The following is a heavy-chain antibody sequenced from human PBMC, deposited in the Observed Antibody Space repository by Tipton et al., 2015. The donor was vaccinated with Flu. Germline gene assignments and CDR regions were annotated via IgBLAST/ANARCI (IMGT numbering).Heavy chain of an antibody. Sequence: QLVQSGAEVKKPGASVKVSCKASGYTFTSYNIHWVRQAPGQGLEWMGIIYPAGGGVSYAQKFQGRVIMTRDRSTATIYMELSSLRPEDTAMYYCARDKGGGTYAFDVGGQGTMVTVSS. J-gene: IGHJ3*01. CDR3: ARDKGGGTYAFDV. CDR2: IYPAGGGV. V-gene: IGHV1-46*01. D-gene: IGHD1/OR15-1a*01. CDR1: GYTFTSYN.